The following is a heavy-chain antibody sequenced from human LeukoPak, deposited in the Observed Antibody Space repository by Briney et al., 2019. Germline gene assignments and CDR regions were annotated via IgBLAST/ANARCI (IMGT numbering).Heavy chain of an antibody. CDR3: ARDLPSYDYVWGSYRHDAFDI. V-gene: IGHV3-53*01. D-gene: IGHD3-16*02. CDR2: IYSGGGT. CDR1: GFTVSVNY. J-gene: IGHJ3*02. Sequence: GGSLRLSCAASGFTVSVNYMSWGRQAPGKGLEWVSVIYSGGGTYYADSVKGRFTISRDSSKNTLYLQMNSLRAEDTAVYHCARDLPSYDYVWGSYRHDAFDIWGQGTMVTVSS.